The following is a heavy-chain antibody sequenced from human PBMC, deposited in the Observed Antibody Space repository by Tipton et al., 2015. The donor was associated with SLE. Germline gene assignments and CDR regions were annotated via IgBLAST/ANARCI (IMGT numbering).Heavy chain of an antibody. CDR2: ISDSGST. CDR1: GGSISTYY. CDR3: ARAQWDFWSGYLYYFDY. J-gene: IGHJ4*02. Sequence: TLSLTCTVSGGSISTYYWSWIRRPPGKGLEWIGYISDSGSTDYNPSLKSRVTMSVDTSKNQFFLKLSSVTAADTAVYYCARAQWDFWSGYLYYFDYWGQGTLVTVSS. V-gene: IGHV4-59*01. D-gene: IGHD3-3*01.